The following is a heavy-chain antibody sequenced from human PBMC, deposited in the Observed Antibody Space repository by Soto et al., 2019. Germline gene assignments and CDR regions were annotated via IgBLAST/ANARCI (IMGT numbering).Heavy chain of an antibody. Sequence: SETLCVTNTVAGGKISSGCYSWTWIRQPPGKGLEWIGYIYHSGSTYYNPSLKSRVTISVDRSKNQFSLKLSSVTAADTAVYYCARVPDVWGQGTTVTVSS. CDR3: ARVPDV. J-gene: IGHJ6*02. CDR2: IYHSGST. V-gene: IGHV4-30-2*01. CDR1: GGKISSGCYS.